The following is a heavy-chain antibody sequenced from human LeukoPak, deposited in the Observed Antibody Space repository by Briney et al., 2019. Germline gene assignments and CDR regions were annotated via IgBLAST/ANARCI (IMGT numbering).Heavy chain of an antibody. CDR1: GGSISSSSYY. Sequence: SETLPLTCTVSGGSISSSSYYWGWIRQPPGKGLEWIGSIYYSGSTYYNPSLKSRVTISVDTSKNQFSLKLSSVTAADTAVYYCARGAYDYVWGSYRSTYYFDYWGQGTLVTVSS. V-gene: IGHV4-39*01. CDR2: IYYSGST. CDR3: ARGAYDYVWGSYRSTYYFDY. J-gene: IGHJ4*02. D-gene: IGHD3-16*02.